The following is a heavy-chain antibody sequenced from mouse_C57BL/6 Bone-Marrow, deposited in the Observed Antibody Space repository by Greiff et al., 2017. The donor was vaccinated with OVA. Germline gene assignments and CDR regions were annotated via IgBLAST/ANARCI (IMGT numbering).Heavy chain of an antibody. V-gene: IGHV5-9-1*02. CDR2: ISSGGDYI. Sequence: EVKLMESGEGLVKPGGSLKLSCAASGFTFSSYAMSWVRQTPEKRLEWVAYISSGGDYIYYADTVKGRFTISRDNARNTLYLQMSSLKSEDTAMYYCTRDKGGNYFYWYFDVWGTGTTVTVSS. CDR3: TRDKGGNYFYWYFDV. CDR1: GFTFSSYA. D-gene: IGHD2-1*01. J-gene: IGHJ1*03.